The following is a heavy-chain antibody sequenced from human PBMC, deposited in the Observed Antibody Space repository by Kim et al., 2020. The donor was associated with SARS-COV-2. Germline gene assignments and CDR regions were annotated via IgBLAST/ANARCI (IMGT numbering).Heavy chain of an antibody. Sequence: GVSMRLSCAASGFTFSSCSMNWVRQAPGKGLEWVSYISSSSSTIYYADSVKGRFTISRDNAKNSLYLQMNSLRDEDTAVYYCASPGIAVAGSFDYWGQGTLVTVSS. CDR3: ASPGIAVAGSFDY. CDR2: ISSSSSTI. J-gene: IGHJ4*02. D-gene: IGHD6-19*01. CDR1: GFTFSSCS. V-gene: IGHV3-48*02.